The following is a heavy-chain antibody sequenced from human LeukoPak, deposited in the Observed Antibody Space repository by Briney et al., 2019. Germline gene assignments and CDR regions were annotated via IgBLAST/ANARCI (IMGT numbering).Heavy chain of an antibody. CDR3: ARDNEHSYCDY. Sequence: GGSLRLSCAASGFTFSSYGMHWVRQAPGKGLEWVAVISYDGTNTYYGDSVRGRFTISRDNSKNTLFLQMNSLRVEDTAVYYCARDNEHSYCDYWGQGTLVTVSS. V-gene: IGHV3-30*03. J-gene: IGHJ4*02. D-gene: IGHD5-18*01. CDR1: GFTFSSYG. CDR2: ISYDGTNT.